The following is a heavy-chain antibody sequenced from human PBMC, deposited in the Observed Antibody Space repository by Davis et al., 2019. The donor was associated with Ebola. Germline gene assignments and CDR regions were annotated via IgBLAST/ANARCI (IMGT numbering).Heavy chain of an antibody. D-gene: IGHD3-10*01. CDR3: ARVRRGLFQH. Sequence: PSETLSLTCTVSGGSISSGGYYWSWIRQHPGKGLEWIGYIYYSGSTYYNPSLKSRVTISVDTSKNQFSPKLSSVTAADTAVYYCARVRRGLFQHWGQGTLVTVSS. V-gene: IGHV4-31*03. J-gene: IGHJ1*01. CDR2: IYYSGST. CDR1: GGSISSGGYY.